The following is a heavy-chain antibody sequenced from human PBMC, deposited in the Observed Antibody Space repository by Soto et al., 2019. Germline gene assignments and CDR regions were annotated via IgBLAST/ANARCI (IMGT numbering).Heavy chain of an antibody. D-gene: IGHD6-19*01. Sequence: EVQLLESGGGLVQPGGSLRLSCAASGFTFSSYGLNWVRQAPGKGLEWVSVISDSGGSTYYADSVKGRFTISRDNSKNTLSLQMSSLRAEDTAVYDWGGIAVGSWGQGTLVTVSS. CDR2: ISDSGGST. V-gene: IGHV3-23*01. J-gene: IGHJ5*02. CDR3: GGIAVGS. CDR1: GFTFSSYG.